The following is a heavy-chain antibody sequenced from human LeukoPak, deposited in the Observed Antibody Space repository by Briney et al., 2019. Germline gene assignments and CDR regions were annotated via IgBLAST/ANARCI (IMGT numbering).Heavy chain of an antibody. Sequence: SETLSLTCTVSGGSISSYYWSWIRQPPGKGLEWIGYIYYSGSTNYNPSLKSRVTISVDTSKNQFSLKLSSVTAADTAVYYCARGTPNSPVAGTGYFQHWGQGTLVTVSS. V-gene: IGHV4-59*01. CDR3: ARGTPNSPVAGTGYFQH. J-gene: IGHJ1*01. CDR1: GGSISSYY. CDR2: IYYSGST. D-gene: IGHD6-19*01.